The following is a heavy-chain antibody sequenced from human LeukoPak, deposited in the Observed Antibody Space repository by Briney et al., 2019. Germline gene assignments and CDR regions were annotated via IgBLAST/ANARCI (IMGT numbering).Heavy chain of an antibody. CDR2: IYPGDSDT. D-gene: IGHD3-10*01. V-gene: IGHV5-51*01. CDR3: ARLPGSAFDI. J-gene: IGHJ3*02. Sequence: GESLQISCKGSGYTFTSYWIGWVRPMPGKGLEWMGIIYPGDSDTRYSPSFQGQVTISADKSISTAYLQWSSLKASDTAIYYCARLPGSAFDIWGQGTMVTVSS. CDR1: GYTFTSYW.